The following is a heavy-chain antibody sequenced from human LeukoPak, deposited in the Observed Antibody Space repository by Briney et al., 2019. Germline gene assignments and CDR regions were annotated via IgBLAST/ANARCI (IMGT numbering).Heavy chain of an antibody. V-gene: IGHV1-8*01. Sequence: ASVKVSCKASGYTFTSYDINWVRQATGQGLEWMGWMNPNSGNTGYAQKFQGRVAMTRNTPISTAYMELSSLRSEDTAVYYCARGLVSSGSPDYWGQGTLVTVSS. CDR1: GYTFTSYD. CDR3: ARGLVSSGSPDY. J-gene: IGHJ4*02. CDR2: MNPNSGNT. D-gene: IGHD1-26*01.